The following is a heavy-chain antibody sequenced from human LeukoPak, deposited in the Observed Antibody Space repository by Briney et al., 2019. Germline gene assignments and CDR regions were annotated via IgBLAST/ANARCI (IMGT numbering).Heavy chain of an antibody. CDR3: ARGAPGDIAAARADYYYGMDV. J-gene: IGHJ6*02. V-gene: IGHV4-34*01. CDR1: GGSFSGYY. D-gene: IGHD6-13*01. Sequence: SETLSLTCAVYGGSFSGYYWSWIRQPPGKGLEWIGEINHSGSTNYNPSLKSRVTISVDTSKNQFSLKLSSVTAADTAVYYCARGAPGDIAAARADYYYGMDVWGQGTTVTVSS. CDR2: INHSGST.